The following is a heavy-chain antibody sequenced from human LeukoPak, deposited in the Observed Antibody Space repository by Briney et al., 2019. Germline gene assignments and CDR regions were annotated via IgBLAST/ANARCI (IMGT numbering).Heavy chain of an antibody. Sequence: SETLSLTCTVSGGSIRSSSYYWGWIRQPPGKGLEWIGSIFYSGSTYYNPSLKSRVTISVDTSKNQFSLKLSSVTAADTAVYYCVRKGDGYNSGYFDLWGRGTLVTVSS. D-gene: IGHD5-24*01. CDR2: IFYSGST. J-gene: IGHJ2*01. V-gene: IGHV4-39*01. CDR3: VRKGDGYNSGYFDL. CDR1: GGSIRSSSYY.